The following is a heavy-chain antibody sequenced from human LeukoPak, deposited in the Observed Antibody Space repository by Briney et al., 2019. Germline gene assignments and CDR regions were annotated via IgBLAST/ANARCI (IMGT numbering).Heavy chain of an antibody. CDR2: IYYSGST. D-gene: IGHD3-9*01. Sequence: SETLSLTCTVSGVSISSSSYYWGWIRQPPGKGLEWIGSIYYSGSTYYNPSLKSRVTISVDTSKNQFSLKLSSVTAADTAVYYCAVDILTGSKYYFDYWGQGTLVTVSS. CDR1: GVSISSSSYY. CDR3: AVDILTGSKYYFDY. J-gene: IGHJ4*02. V-gene: IGHV4-39*01.